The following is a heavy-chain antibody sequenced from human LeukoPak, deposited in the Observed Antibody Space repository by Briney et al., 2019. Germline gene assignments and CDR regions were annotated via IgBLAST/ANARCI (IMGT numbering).Heavy chain of an antibody. CDR2: INSDGFST. J-gene: IGHJ4*02. D-gene: IGHD1-26*01. CDR1: GFTFSSFW. Sequence: GGSLRLFCAASGFTFSSFWIHWVRQVPGKGLVWVSRINSDGFSTSYADSVKGRFTISRDNAKNTLYLQMNSLRAEDTAVYYCARGTSGGYFDYWGQGTMVTVSS. CDR3: ARGTSGGYFDY. V-gene: IGHV3-74*01.